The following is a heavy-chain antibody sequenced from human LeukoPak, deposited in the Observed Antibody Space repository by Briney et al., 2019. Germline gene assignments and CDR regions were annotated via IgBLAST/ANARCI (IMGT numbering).Heavy chain of an antibody. CDR1: GGSINKYY. J-gene: IGHJ4*02. CDR2: VHDSAGT. Sequence: SETLSLTCTVSGGSINKYYWSWIRQSPGKGLEWLGYVHDSAGTIYSPSLKSRVTISVGTSKTQFSLNVTSVTTADTAVYYCAKGRKDFDTNLGPFDSWGQGILVTVSS. CDR3: AKGRKDFDTNLGPFDS. D-gene: IGHD3-9*01. V-gene: IGHV4-59*01.